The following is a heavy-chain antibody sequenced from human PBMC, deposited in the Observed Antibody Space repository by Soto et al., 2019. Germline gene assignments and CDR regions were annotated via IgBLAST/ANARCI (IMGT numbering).Heavy chain of an antibody. CDR2: IIPILGIA. CDR1: GGTFSSYT. CDR3: ARDEYCSGGSCSPGAYYYGMDV. V-gene: IGHV1-69*04. D-gene: IGHD2-15*01. J-gene: IGHJ6*02. Sequence: ASVKVSCKASGGTFSSYTISWVRQTPGQGLEWMGRIIPILGIANYAQKFQGRVTITRDTSASTAYMELSSLRSEDTAVYYCARDEYCSGGSCSPGAYYYGMDVWG.